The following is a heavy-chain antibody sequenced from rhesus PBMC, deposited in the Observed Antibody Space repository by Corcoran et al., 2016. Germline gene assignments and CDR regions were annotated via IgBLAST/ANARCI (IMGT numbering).Heavy chain of an antibody. CDR1: GGSISGYYL. J-gene: IGHJ4*01. V-gene: IGHV4-143*01. Sequence: QVQLQESGPGVVKPSETLSLTCAVSGGSISGYYLWSWIRQPPGKGRELIRYIYGGSGSTSYNPSLKSRVIISIDTSRTRFSLKLSSVTAADTAVYYCARGYYEDDYGYYSTPYYFDYWGQGVLVTVSS. CDR3: ARGYYEDDYGYYSTPYYFDY. CDR2: IYGGSGST. D-gene: IGHD3S6*01.